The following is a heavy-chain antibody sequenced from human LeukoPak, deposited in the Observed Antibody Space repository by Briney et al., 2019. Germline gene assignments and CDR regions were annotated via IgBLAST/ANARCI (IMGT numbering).Heavy chain of an antibody. Sequence: PSETLSLTCAVYGGSFSGYYWSWIRQPPGKGLEWIGEINHSGSTNYNPSLKSRVTISVDTSKNQFSLKLSSVTAADTAVYYCARGSRYQLRYFDYWGQGTLVTVSS. V-gene: IGHV4-34*01. D-gene: IGHD2-2*01. CDR3: ARGSRYQLRYFDY. CDR1: GGSFSGYY. J-gene: IGHJ4*02. CDR2: INHSGST.